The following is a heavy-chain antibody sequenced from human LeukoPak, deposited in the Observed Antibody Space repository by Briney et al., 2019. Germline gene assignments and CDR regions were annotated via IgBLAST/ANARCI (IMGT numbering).Heavy chain of an antibody. J-gene: IGHJ6*02. Sequence: GGSLRLSCVASGFSFNTFALTWVRQAPGKGLEWVSTISDYPHYADSVRGRFTISRDNSRKTVFLQMNSLTPEDAATYYCTKDSQGSYDGFWYGTYGMDVWGQGTTVTVSS. CDR3: TKDSQGSYDGFWYGTYGMDV. CDR2: ISDYP. D-gene: IGHD3-16*01. V-gene: IGHV3-23*05. CDR1: GFSFNTFA.